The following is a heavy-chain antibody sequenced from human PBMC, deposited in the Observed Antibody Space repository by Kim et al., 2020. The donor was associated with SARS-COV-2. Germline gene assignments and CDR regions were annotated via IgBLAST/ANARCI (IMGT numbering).Heavy chain of an antibody. CDR2: IYYSGST. Sequence: SETLSLTCTVSGGSISSSSYYWGWIRQPPGKGLEWIGSIYYSGSTYYNPSLKSRVTISVDTSKNQFSLKLSSVTAADTAVYYCAREGYDILTGYQIDYWGQGTLVTVSS. CDR1: GGSISSSSYY. D-gene: IGHD3-9*01. J-gene: IGHJ4*02. CDR3: AREGYDILTGYQIDY. V-gene: IGHV4-39*01.